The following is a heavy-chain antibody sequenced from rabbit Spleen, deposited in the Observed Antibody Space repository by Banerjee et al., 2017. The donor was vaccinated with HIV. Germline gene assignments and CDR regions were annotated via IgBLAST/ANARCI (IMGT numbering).Heavy chain of an antibody. Sequence: QEQLVESGGDLVKPGASLTLSCTVSGFSFSSSYDMCWVRPAPGKGLEWIGCIYTGNGKTYYASWAKGRFTISRTSSTTVTLQRTSLTAADTATYFCARDASTGDYIDVYFNLWGQGTLVTVS. D-gene: IGHD1-1*01. CDR3: ARDASTGDYIDVYFNL. CDR1: GFSFSSSYD. CDR2: IYTGNGKT. V-gene: IGHV1S45*01. J-gene: IGHJ4*01.